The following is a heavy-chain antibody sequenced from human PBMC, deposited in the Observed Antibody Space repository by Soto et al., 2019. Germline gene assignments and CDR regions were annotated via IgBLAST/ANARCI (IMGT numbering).Heavy chain of an antibody. V-gene: IGHV3-74*01. CDR2: INPDGTST. Sequence: EAQLVESGGGLVQPGGSLRLSCSASGFTFNTYWMHWVRQAPGEGLVWVSRINPDGTSTAYADSGKGRFTISRDNAKNTLYLHMLSLGAEDTAVYYCASDPPGIGVAYWGQGTLVTVSS. CDR3: ASDPPGIGVAY. D-gene: IGHD3-3*01. J-gene: IGHJ4*02. CDR1: GFTFNTYW.